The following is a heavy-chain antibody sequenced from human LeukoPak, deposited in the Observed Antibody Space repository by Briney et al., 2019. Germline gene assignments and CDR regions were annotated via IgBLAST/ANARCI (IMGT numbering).Heavy chain of an antibody. CDR2: INQDGSEK. D-gene: IGHD3-10*01. CDR1: GFTSGNHW. Sequence: GGSLRLYCAASGFTSGNHWMSWVRQAPGKGLEWVANINQDGSEKYYVDSVKGRFTISRDNAKNSLYLQMNSLRAEDTAVYYCRRAYGAGSCDYWGQGTLVTVSS. V-gene: IGHV3-7*01. J-gene: IGHJ4*02. CDR3: RRAYGAGSCDY.